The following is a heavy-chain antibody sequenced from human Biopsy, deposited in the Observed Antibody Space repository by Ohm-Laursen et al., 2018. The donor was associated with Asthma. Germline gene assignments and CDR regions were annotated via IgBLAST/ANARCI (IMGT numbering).Heavy chain of an antibody. CDR2: ITPIYGIT. V-gene: IGHV1-69*13. CDR3: ARLATRYSYGRIYYSYGMDV. D-gene: IGHD5-18*01. CDR1: GGTFNNYA. Sequence: ASVKVSCKPSGGTFNNYAINWVRQAPGQGLEWLGGITPIYGITDYAQKFQGRLSITADGSTTTAYMELNSLTFEDTAVYFCARLATRYSYGRIYYSYGMDVWGPGTTVTVSS. J-gene: IGHJ6*02.